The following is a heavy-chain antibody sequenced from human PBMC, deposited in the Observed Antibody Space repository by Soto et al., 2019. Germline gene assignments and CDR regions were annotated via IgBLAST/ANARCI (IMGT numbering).Heavy chain of an antibody. D-gene: IGHD1-7*01. V-gene: IGHV4-59*08. J-gene: IGHJ4*02. Sequence: SETLSLTCSVSGASVSNSSWSWVRQSPGKGLEWIGYIFYTGTTNYNPSLASRVTISLDTSTNQFSLRLSSVTAADTAVYYCARLSVGLPYYFDYWGQGTLVTVSS. CDR1: GASVSNSS. CDR2: IFYTGTT. CDR3: ARLSVGLPYYFDY.